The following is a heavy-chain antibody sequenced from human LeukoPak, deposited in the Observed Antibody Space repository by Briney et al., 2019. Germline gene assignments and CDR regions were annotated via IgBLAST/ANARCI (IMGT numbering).Heavy chain of an antibody. D-gene: IGHD3-22*01. CDR3: ARGNLDYYDSSGYYFPPDY. V-gene: IGHV3-7*01. J-gene: IGHJ4*02. CDR1: GFTFSSYW. CDR2: IKQDGSEK. Sequence: GGSLRLSCAASGFTFSSYWMSWVRQAPGKGLEWVANIKQDGSEKYYVDSVKGRFTISRDNAKNSLYLQMNSLRAEDTAVYYCARGNLDYYDSSGYYFPPDYWGQGTLVTVSS.